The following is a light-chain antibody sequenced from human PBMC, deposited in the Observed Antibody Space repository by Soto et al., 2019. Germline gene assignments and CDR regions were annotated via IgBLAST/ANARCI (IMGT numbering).Light chain of an antibody. Sequence: QAVVTQEPSLTVSPGGTVTLTCGSSTGAVTSGHFPYWFQQKPGQAPRTLIYDTSNKHSWTPARLSGSLLGGKAALTLSGAQPEDEAEYYCLLFYSDVRGVFGGGTKLTVL. CDR1: TGAVTSGHF. J-gene: IGLJ3*02. V-gene: IGLV7-46*01. CDR2: DTS. CDR3: LLFYSDVRGV.